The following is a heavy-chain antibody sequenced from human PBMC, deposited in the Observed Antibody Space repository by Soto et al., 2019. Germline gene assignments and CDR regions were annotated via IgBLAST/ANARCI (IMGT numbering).Heavy chain of an antibody. Sequence: TLSLTCTVSGGSISSSSYYWGWIRQPPGKGLEWIGSIYYSGSTYYNPSLKSRVTISVDTSKNQFSLKLSSVTAADTAVYYCARPGNYGSGSYLYYLDYWGQGTLVTVSS. J-gene: IGHJ4*02. CDR2: IYYSGST. D-gene: IGHD3-10*01. V-gene: IGHV4-39*01. CDR3: ARPGNYGSGSYLYYLDY. CDR1: GGSISSSSYY.